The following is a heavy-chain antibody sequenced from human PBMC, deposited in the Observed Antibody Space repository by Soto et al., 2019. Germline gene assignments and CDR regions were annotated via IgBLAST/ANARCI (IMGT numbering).Heavy chain of an antibody. CDR2: VSGSGGST. V-gene: IGHV3-23*01. CDR1: GFSFTTFV. Sequence: GGSLRLSCAASGFSFTTFVMSWVRQAPGKGLEWVSAVSGSGGSTHYADSVKGRFTISRDNSKNTLYLQMNSLRAEDTAVYFCAKDKTYSSNWQHYFDNWGQGTLVTVSS. CDR3: AKDKTYSSNWQHYFDN. D-gene: IGHD6-13*01. J-gene: IGHJ4*02.